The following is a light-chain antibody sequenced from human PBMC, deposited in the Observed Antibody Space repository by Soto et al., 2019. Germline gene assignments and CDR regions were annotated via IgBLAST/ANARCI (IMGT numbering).Light chain of an antibody. J-gene: IGKJ2*01. CDR2: GAS. CDR3: QQYNNCPPYT. Sequence: IVITQSPATLSVSPGERATLSCRASQSVSSNLAWYQQNPGQAPRLLIYGASTRATGIPARFSGSGSGTESTLTISSLQSGDSALYDCQQYNNCPPYTVGQGTKLEIK. CDR1: QSVSSN. V-gene: IGKV3-15*01.